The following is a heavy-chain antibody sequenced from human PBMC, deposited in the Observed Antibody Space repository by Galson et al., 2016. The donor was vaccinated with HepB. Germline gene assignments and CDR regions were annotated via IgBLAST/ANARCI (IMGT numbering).Heavy chain of an antibody. Sequence: SETLSLTCTVSGGSISSSSYYWGWIRQPPGKGLEWIGTIYYSGSTYYNPSLKSRLSMSVDTSKNQFSLKVNSVTAADTAVYFWARVGRINSETRGPYNFDYWGQGTLVTVSS. CDR3: ARVGRINSETRGPYNFDY. V-gene: IGHV4-39*07. D-gene: IGHD2-15*01. CDR2: IYYSGST. CDR1: GGSISSSSYY. J-gene: IGHJ4*02.